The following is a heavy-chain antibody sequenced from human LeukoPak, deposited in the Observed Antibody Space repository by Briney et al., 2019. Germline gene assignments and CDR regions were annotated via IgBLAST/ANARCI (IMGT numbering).Heavy chain of an antibody. CDR1: GFTFSSYG. CDR3: ARVGPIVGATYFDY. D-gene: IGHD1-26*01. Sequence: GGSLRLSCAASGFTFSSYGMHWVRQAPGKGLEWVAFIRYDGSNKYYADSVKGRFTISRDNAKNSLYLQMNSLRAEDTAVYYCARVGPIVGATYFDYWGQGTLVTVSS. V-gene: IGHV3-30*02. CDR2: IRYDGSNK. J-gene: IGHJ4*02.